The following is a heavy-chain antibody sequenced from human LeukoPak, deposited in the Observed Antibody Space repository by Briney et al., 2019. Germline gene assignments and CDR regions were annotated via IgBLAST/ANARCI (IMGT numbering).Heavy chain of an antibody. CDR2: IYYSGST. Sequence: SETLSLTCTVSGGSISSYYWSWIRQPPGKGLEWIGYIYYSGSTNYNPSLKSRVTISVDRSKNQFSLKLSSVTAADTAVYYCARSNGHYAPYDYWGQGTLVTVSS. J-gene: IGHJ4*02. D-gene: IGHD2-8*01. V-gene: IGHV4-59*12. CDR1: GGSISSYY. CDR3: ARSNGHYAPYDY.